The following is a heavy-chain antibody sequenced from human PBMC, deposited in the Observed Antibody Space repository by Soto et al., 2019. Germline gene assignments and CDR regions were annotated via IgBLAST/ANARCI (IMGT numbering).Heavy chain of an antibody. V-gene: IGHV1-69*14. CDR1: GDIFSGYS. CDR2: IIPIFGTT. J-gene: IGHJ4*02. Sequence: QVQLVQSGAEVKKPGSSVKVSCKTSGDIFSGYSISWVRQAPGQGLEWMGGIIPIFGTTNYAQRFHGRVTITADKSTSTVYMELYSLKSEDTAVYYCARDLGSGYDPGDYWGQGALGTVSS. D-gene: IGHD5-12*01. CDR3: ARDLGSGYDPGDY.